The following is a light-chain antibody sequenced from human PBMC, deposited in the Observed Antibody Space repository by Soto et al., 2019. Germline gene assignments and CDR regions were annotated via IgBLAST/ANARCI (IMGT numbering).Light chain of an antibody. Sequence: EIVLTQSPATLSLSPGERATLSCRASQSVSTYLAWYQQKPGQAPRLLIYDASNRATGIPARFSGSGSGTDFTLTICSLEPEDFAVYYCQQRSSWPLTFGGGTKVEIK. V-gene: IGKV3-11*01. J-gene: IGKJ4*01. CDR2: DAS. CDR1: QSVSTY. CDR3: QQRSSWPLT.